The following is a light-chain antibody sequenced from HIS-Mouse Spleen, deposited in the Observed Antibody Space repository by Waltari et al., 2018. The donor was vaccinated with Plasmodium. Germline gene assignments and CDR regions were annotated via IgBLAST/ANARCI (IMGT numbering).Light chain of an antibody. CDR3: SALDSSLSAHRV. CDR2: RNN. Sequence: QAGLTQPPSVSKGLRQTATLTCTGHSNIVANQAAAWLQQHPGHPPKLLSYRNNNRPSGISERFSASRSGNTASLTITGLQPEDEADYYCSALDSSLSAHRVFGGGTKLTVL. J-gene: IGLJ2*01. V-gene: IGLV10-54*02. CDR1: SNIVANQA.